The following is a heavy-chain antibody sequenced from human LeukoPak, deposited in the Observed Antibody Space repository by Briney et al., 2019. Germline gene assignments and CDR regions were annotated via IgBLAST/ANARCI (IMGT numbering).Heavy chain of an antibody. J-gene: IGHJ6*02. Sequence: GGSLRLSCAASGFTFSSYSMNWVRQAPGKGLEWVSSIRSSSSYIYYADSVKGRFTISRDNAKNSLYLQMNSLRAEDTAVYYCAREGNDYGDYGPSSGMDVWGQGTTVTVSS. CDR2: IRSSSSYI. CDR3: AREGNDYGDYGPSSGMDV. V-gene: IGHV3-21*01. CDR1: GFTFSSYS. D-gene: IGHD4-17*01.